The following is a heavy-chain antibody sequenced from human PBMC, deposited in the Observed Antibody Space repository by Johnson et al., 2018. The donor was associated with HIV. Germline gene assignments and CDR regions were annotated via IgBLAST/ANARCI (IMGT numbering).Heavy chain of an antibody. Sequence: VQLVESGGSVVRPGGSLRLSCAASGFIFDDYGMSWVRQAPGKGLEWVAGLNWKGDKPRSADSVKGRFTISRDNAKNSLDLQLNSLRAEDTALYYCARGVIGEGATGGAFDIWGQGTMVTVSS. D-gene: IGHD3-16*02. CDR2: LNWKGDKP. J-gene: IGHJ3*02. V-gene: IGHV3-20*04. CDR1: GFIFDDYG. CDR3: ARGVIGEGATGGAFDI.